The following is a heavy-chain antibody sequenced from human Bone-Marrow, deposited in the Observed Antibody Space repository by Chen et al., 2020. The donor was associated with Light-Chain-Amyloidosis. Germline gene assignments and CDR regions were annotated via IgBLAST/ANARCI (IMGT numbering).Heavy chain of an antibody. J-gene: IGHJ4*02. Sequence: QVLLQQSGPGLVKPSETLSLICAVSGNSISRGYFWGWIRQPPGKGLEWIGVLDFYHGGSPYYSPSLTSRVTRTTDTAKNQFSLNLTTVTAADTATYYCARGAVGGTTGVWGQGTLVTVSS. CDR2: FYHGGSP. D-gene: IGHD1-26*01. V-gene: IGHV4-38-2*01. CDR1: GNSISRGYF. CDR3: ARGAVGGTTGV.